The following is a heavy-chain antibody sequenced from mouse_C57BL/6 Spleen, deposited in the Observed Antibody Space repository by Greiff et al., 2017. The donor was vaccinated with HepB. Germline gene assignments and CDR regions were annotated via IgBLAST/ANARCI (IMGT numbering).Heavy chain of an antibody. CDR2: IDPSDSYT. V-gene: IGHV1-50*01. J-gene: IGHJ2*01. CDR3: ARSSIVTTPDCFHY. D-gene: IGHD2-5*01. Sequence: QVQLQQPGAELVKPGASVKLSCKASGYTFTSYWMQWVKQRPGQGLEWIGEIDPSDSYTNYNQKFKGKATLTVDTSSSTAYMQLSSLTSEDSAVYYCARSSIVTTPDCFHYWGQGTTLTVSS. CDR1: GYTFTSYW.